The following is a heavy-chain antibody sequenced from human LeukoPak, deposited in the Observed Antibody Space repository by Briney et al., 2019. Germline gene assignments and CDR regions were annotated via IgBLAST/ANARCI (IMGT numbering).Heavy chain of an antibody. CDR1: GFTFSDYY. Sequence: GGSLRLSCVVSGFTFSDYYMSWIRQAPGKGLEWVSYISSSGSTIYYADSVKGRFTISRDNAKNSLYLQMNSLRAEDTAVYYCARDITIFGVVTNYGMDVWGQGTTVTVSS. V-gene: IGHV3-11*01. J-gene: IGHJ6*02. D-gene: IGHD3-3*01. CDR3: ARDITIFGVVTNYGMDV. CDR2: ISSSGSTI.